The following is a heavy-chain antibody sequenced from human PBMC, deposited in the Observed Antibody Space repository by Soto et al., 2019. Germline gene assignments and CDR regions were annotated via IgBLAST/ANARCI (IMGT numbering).Heavy chain of an antibody. CDR3: ARRVGYCSSTSCYSAKGFGYHYYYYMDV. CDR1: GGSISSYY. Sequence: SETLSLTCTVSGGSISSYYWSWIRQPPGKGLEWIGYIYYSGSTNYNPSLKSRVTISVDTSKNQFSLKLSSVTAADTAVYYCARRVGYCSSTSCYSAKGFGYHYYYYMDVWGKGTTVTVSS. V-gene: IGHV4-59*12. J-gene: IGHJ6*03. D-gene: IGHD2-2*01. CDR2: IYYSGST.